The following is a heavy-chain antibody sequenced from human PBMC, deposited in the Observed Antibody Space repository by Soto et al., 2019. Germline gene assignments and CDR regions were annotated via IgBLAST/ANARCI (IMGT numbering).Heavy chain of an antibody. CDR3: AKEIRRSLGVLDY. V-gene: IGHV3-30*18. D-gene: IGHD3-16*01. CDR2: ISYDGSNK. J-gene: IGHJ4*02. Sequence: GGSLRLSCAASGFTFSSYGMHWVRQAPGKGLEWVAVISYDGSNKYYADSVKGRFTISRDNSKNTLYLQMNSLRAEDTAVYYCAKEIRRSLGVLDYWGQGTLVTVSS. CDR1: GFTFSSYG.